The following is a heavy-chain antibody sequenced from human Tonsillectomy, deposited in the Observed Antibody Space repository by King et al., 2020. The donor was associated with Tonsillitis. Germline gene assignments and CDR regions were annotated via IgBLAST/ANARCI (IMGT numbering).Heavy chain of an antibody. V-gene: IGHV1-2*02. J-gene: IGHJ3*02. D-gene: IGHD5-24*01. Sequence: VQLVESGAEVKKPGASVKVSCKASGYTFTGYYMHWVRQAPGQGLEWMGWINPNSGGTNYAQKFQGRVTMTRDTSISTAYMELSRLRSDDTAVYYCARIRVGYNFADAFYIWGQGTMVTVPS. CDR2: INPNSGGT. CDR3: ARIRVGYNFADAFYI. CDR1: GYTFTGYY.